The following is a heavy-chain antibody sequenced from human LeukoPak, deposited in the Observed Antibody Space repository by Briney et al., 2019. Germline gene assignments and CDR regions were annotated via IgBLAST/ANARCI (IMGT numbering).Heavy chain of an antibody. Sequence: SETLSLTCTVSGGSISSYYWSWLRQPPEKGLEWLGYIYYSGGTNYNPSLKSRVTISVDTSKIHFSLKLSSVTAADTAAYYCARHRGGFDLWGQGTMVTVSS. CDR2: IYYSGGT. V-gene: IGHV4-59*01. CDR1: GGSISSYY. D-gene: IGHD2-15*01. J-gene: IGHJ3*01. CDR3: ARHRGGFDL.